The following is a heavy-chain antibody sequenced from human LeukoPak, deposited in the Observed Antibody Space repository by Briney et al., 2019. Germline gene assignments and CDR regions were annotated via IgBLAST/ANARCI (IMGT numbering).Heavy chain of an antibody. CDR1: GYTLTELS. V-gene: IGHV1-24*01. CDR2: FDPEDGET. Sequence: ASVKVSCKVSGYTLTELSMQWVRQAPGNRLEWMGGFDPEDGETIYAQKFQGRVTMTEDTSTDTAYMELSSLRSEDTAVYYCATDEGGWYTKLGYWGQGTLVTVSS. J-gene: IGHJ4*02. D-gene: IGHD6-19*01. CDR3: ATDEGGWYTKLGY.